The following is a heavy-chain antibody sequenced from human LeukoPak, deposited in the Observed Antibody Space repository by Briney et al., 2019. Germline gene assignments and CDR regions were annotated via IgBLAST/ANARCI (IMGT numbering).Heavy chain of an antibody. J-gene: IGHJ4*02. Sequence: SVKVSCKASGYTFTSYGISWVRQAPGQGLEWMGGIIPIFGTANYAQKFQGRVTITADESTSTAYMELSSLRSEDTAVYYCAGISSIAARGNYWGQGTLVTVSS. D-gene: IGHD6-6*01. CDR3: AGISSIAARGNY. CDR2: IIPIFGTA. V-gene: IGHV1-69*13. CDR1: GYTFTSYG.